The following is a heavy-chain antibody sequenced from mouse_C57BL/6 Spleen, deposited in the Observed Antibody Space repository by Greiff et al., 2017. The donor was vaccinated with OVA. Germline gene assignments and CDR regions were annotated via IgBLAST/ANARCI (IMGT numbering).Heavy chain of an antibody. CDR3: ARGDWDREGYFDV. V-gene: IGHV1-22*01. CDR1: GYTFTDYH. CDR2: INPNNGGT. D-gene: IGHD4-1*01. J-gene: IGHJ1*03. Sequence: EVQLQQSGPELVKPGASVKMSCKASGYTFTDYHMHWVKQSHGKGLEWIGYINPNNGGTSYNQKFKGQATLTGNKSSSTAYMELRSLTAEEAAVYYCARGDWDREGYFDVWGTGTTVTVSS.